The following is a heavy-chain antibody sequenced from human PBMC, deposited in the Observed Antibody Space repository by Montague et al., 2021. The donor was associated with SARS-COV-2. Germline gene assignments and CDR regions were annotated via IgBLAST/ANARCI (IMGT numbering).Heavy chain of an antibody. CDR3: VEIVGAADY. CDR2: VYCSGST. V-gene: IGHV4-39*01. Sequence: SETLSLTCSSPARWMRSNSDEGGWIRRLQGREQGWMGGVYCSGSTYYNPSLKSRVTISVDTSKNQFSLKLSSVTAADTAVYYCVEIVGAADYWGQGTLVTVSS. CDR1: ARWMRSNSDE. J-gene: IGHJ4*02. D-gene: IGHD1-26*01.